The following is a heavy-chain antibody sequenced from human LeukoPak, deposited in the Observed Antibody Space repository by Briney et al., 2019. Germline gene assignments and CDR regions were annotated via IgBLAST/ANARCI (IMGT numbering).Heavy chain of an antibody. V-gene: IGHV3-48*01. D-gene: IGHD5-18*01. CDR1: GFTFSSYS. Sequence: GGSLRLSCAASGFTFSSYSMNWVRQAPGKGLEWVSYISSSSSTIYYADSVKGRFTISRDNAKNSLYLQMNSLRAEDTAVYYCAKAFRGYSYGLDAFDIWGQGTMVTVSS. CDR3: AKAFRGYSYGLDAFDI. J-gene: IGHJ3*02. CDR2: ISSSSSTI.